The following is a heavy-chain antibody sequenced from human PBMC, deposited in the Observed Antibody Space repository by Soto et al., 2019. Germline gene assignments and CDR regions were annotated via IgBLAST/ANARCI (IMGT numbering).Heavy chain of an antibody. CDR2: MYYSGST. CDR3: ARYYDIFDY. J-gene: IGHJ4*02. CDR1: GGSISSSNYY. V-gene: IGHV4-39*01. Sequence: SETLSLTCTVSGGSISSSNYYWGWIRQPPGKGLEWIGNMYYSGSTHXXPSLXSRVXISVDTSKNQFSLKLSSVTAADTAVYYCARYYDIFDYWGQGTLVTVSS. D-gene: IGHD3-9*01.